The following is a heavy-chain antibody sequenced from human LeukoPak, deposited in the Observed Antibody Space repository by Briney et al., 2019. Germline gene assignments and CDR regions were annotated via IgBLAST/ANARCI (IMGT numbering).Heavy chain of an antibody. D-gene: IGHD3-3*01. CDR3: ARGGITIFGVVIALDY. CDR1: GGTFSSYA. J-gene: IGHJ4*02. CDR2: IIPIFGTA. Sequence: ASVTVSCTASGGTFSSYAISWVRQAPGQGLEWMGGIIPIFGTANYAQKFQGRVTITADESTSTAYMELSSLRSEDTAVYYCARGGITIFGVVIALDYWGQGTLVTVSS. V-gene: IGHV1-69*13.